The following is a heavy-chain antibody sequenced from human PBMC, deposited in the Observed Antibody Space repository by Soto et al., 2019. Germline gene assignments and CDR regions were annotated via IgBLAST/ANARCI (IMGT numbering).Heavy chain of an antibody. Sequence: PRLSCAASGFTFSSYGMHWVRQAPGKGLEWVAVISYDGSNKYYADSVKGRFTISRDNSKNTLYLQMNSLRAEDTAVYYCAKESSGWFFDYWGQGTLVTVSS. D-gene: IGHD6-19*01. J-gene: IGHJ4*02. CDR3: AKESSGWFFDY. CDR2: ISYDGSNK. CDR1: GFTFSSYG. V-gene: IGHV3-30*18.